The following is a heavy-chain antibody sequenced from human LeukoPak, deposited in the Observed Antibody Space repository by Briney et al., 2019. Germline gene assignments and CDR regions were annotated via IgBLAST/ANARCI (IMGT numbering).Heavy chain of an antibody. V-gene: IGHV1-2*02. CDR3: ARDYGGNTDAFDI. D-gene: IGHD4-23*01. CDR1: GYTFTDHY. Sequence: ASVKVSCKASGYTFTDHYMYWVRQAPGQGVEGMGWINPNSGGTNYAQNFQGRVTMTRDTSISTAYMELSGLRSDDMAVYYCARDYGGNTDAFDIWGQGTMLIVSS. J-gene: IGHJ3*02. CDR2: INPNSGGT.